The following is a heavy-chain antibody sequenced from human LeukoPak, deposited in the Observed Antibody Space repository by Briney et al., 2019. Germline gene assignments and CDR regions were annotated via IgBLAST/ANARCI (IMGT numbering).Heavy chain of an antibody. CDR1: GHTFTDYY. Sequence: ASVRVSCKASGHTFTDYYMHWVRQAPGQGLEWMGWINPNSGGTNYAQKFQGRVTMTRDTSISTAYMELSRLRSGDTAVYYCASQRWLQSNFDYWGQGTLVTVSS. D-gene: IGHD5-24*01. J-gene: IGHJ4*02. CDR3: ASQRWLQSNFDY. CDR2: INPNSGGT. V-gene: IGHV1-2*02.